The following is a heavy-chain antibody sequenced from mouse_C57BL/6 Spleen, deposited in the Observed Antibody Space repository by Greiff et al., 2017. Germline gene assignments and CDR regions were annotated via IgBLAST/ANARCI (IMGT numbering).Heavy chain of an antibody. CDR1: GYTFTSYW. Sequence: QVQLKQSGPELVKPGASVKLSCKASGYTFTSYWMHWVKQRPGQGLEWIGNINPSNGGTNYNEKFKSKATLTVDKSSSTAYMQLSSLTSEDAAVYYCARRYDYEGYVDVWGTGTTVTVSS. J-gene: IGHJ1*03. V-gene: IGHV1-53*01. CDR3: ARRYDYEGYVDV. CDR2: INPSNGGT. D-gene: IGHD2-4*01.